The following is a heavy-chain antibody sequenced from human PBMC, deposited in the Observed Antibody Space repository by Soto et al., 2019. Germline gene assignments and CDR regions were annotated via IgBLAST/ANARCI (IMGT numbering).Heavy chain of an antibody. J-gene: IGHJ6*02. CDR3: AVSGVVSLYSYYGMDV. V-gene: IGHV3-48*03. CDR2: ISSSGSTI. CDR1: GFTFSSYE. Sequence: LRLSCAASGFTFSSYEMNWVRQAPGKGLEWVSYISSSGSTIYYADSVKGRFTISRDNAKNSLYLQMNGLRAEDTAVYYCAVSGVVSLYSYYGMDVWGQGTTVTISS. D-gene: IGHD3-3*01.